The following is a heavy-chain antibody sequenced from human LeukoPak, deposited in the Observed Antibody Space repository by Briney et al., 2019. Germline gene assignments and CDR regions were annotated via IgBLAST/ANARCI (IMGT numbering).Heavy chain of an antibody. D-gene: IGHD3-10*01. Sequence: GTSVKVSCKASGFIFTSSAMQWVRQTRGQGLEWIGWIVVGSGNTNYAQKFQERVTITRDMSTRTAYMELSSLRSADTAVYYCAADTLQEFAWGQGTLVTVSS. CDR2: IVVGSGNT. CDR3: AADTLQEFA. J-gene: IGHJ5*02. V-gene: IGHV1-58*02. CDR1: GFIFTSSA.